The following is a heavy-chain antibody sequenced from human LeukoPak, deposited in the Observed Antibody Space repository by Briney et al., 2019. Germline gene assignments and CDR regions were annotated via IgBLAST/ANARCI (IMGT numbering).Heavy chain of an antibody. CDR3: AKDRRGYSYGYTPLAY. J-gene: IGHJ4*02. Sequence: GGSLRLSCAASGFTVSSNYMSWVRQAPGKGLEWVSVIYSGGSTYYADSVKGRFTISRDNSKNTLYLQMNSLRAEDTAVYYCAKDRRGYSYGYTPLAYWGQGTLVTVSS. CDR2: IYSGGST. CDR1: GFTVSSNY. V-gene: IGHV3-66*01. D-gene: IGHD5-18*01.